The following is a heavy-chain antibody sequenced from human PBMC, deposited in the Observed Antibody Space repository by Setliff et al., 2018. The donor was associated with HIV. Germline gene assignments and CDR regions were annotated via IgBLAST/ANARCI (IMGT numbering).Heavy chain of an antibody. Sequence: GGSLRLSCAASGFTFRNYKFNWVRQAPGRGLEWVSSISIGSGGAIDYADSVQGRFTISRDNSKNSLYLQMNGLRVEDTGVYYCARELAASGLGYFDSWGRGIRVTVSS. J-gene: IGHJ4*02. D-gene: IGHD3-22*01. V-gene: IGHV3-21*01. CDR3: ARELAASGLGYFDS. CDR1: GFTFRNYK. CDR2: ISIGSGGAI.